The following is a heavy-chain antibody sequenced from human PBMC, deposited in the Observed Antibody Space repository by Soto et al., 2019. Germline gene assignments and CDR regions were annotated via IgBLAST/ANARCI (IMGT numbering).Heavy chain of an antibody. CDR2: ISSSSSYI. CDR3: ARDHEWELLPSYYCYGMDV. D-gene: IGHD1-26*01. J-gene: IGHJ6*02. V-gene: IGHV3-21*01. CDR1: GFTFSSYS. Sequence: EVQLVESGGGLVKPGGSLRLSCAASGFTFSSYSMNWVRQAPGKGLEWVSSISSSSSYIYYADSVKGRFTISRDNAKNSLYLQMNSLRAEDTAVYYCARDHEWELLPSYYCYGMDVWGQGTTVTVSS.